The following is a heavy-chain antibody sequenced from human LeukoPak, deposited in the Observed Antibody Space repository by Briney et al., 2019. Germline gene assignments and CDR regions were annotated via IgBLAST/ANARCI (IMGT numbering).Heavy chain of an antibody. J-gene: IGHJ4*02. V-gene: IGHV3-30*18. CDR1: GFTFSSYG. Sequence: PGGSLRLSCAASGFTFSSYGMHWVRQTPGKGLEWVAVISYDGSNKYYADSVKGRFTISRDNSKNTLYLQMNSLRAEDTAVYYCAKFEGAPDPLFDYWGQGTLVTVSS. CDR2: ISYDGSNK. D-gene: IGHD1-26*01. CDR3: AKFEGAPDPLFDY.